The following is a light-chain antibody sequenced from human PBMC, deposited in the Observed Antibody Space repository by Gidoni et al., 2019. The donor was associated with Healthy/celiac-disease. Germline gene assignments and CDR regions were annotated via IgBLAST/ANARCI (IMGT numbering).Light chain of an antibody. V-gene: IGKV3-15*01. Sequence: EIVMTQSPATLSVSPGERATLSCRASQSVSSNLARYQQKPGQAPRLLIYGASTRATSSPARFSGSGSGTEFTLTISSLQSEVFAVYYCQQYNNWPPWTFGQGTQVEIK. J-gene: IGKJ1*01. CDR3: QQYNNWPPWT. CDR1: QSVSSN. CDR2: GAS.